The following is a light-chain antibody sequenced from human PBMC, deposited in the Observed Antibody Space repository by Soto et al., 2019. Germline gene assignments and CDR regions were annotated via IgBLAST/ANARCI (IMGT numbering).Light chain of an antibody. Sequence: IGMPQYNATLSVSPGERATLSCRASQSVSSNLAWYQQKPGQAPRLLIYGASTRATGIPARFSGSGSETEFTLTIRSLQSEDFAVYFCQQYNNWPSSGHGTRLEIK. CDR1: QSVSSN. CDR2: GAS. CDR3: QQYNNWPS. J-gene: IGKJ5*01. V-gene: IGKV3D-15*01.